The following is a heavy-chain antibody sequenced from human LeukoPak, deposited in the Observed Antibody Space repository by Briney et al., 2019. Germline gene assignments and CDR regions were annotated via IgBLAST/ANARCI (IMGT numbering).Heavy chain of an antibody. V-gene: IGHV3-30*18. Sequence: GGSLRLSCAVSGFTFQTFGMHWVRQTPGKGLEWVALISFDGSYTYYTNSVKGRFTISRDNSKDTLYLQMNSLRAEDTAVYYCAKDYYDSSGYYLSAFDIWGQGTMVTVSS. J-gene: IGHJ3*02. D-gene: IGHD3-22*01. CDR1: GFTFQTFG. CDR2: ISFDGSYT. CDR3: AKDYYDSSGYYLSAFDI.